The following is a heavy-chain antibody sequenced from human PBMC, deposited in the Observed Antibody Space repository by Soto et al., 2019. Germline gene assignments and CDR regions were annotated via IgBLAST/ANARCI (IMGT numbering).Heavy chain of an antibody. CDR2: ITSSNTYI. J-gene: IGHJ4*02. Sequence: GGSLRLSCVASGFTFRAYSMSWVRQAPGQGLEWVASITSSNTYIYYTRSVEGRFTISRDDAKNSLHLQMNTLRAEDTAVYYCVRDLLEGYGHARQPDYWGQGTLVTVSS. CDR1: GFTFRAYS. CDR3: VRDLLEGYGHARQPDY. D-gene: IGHD2-15*01. V-gene: IGHV3-21*06.